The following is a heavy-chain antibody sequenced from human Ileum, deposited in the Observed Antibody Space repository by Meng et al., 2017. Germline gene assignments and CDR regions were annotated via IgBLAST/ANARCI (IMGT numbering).Heavy chain of an antibody. CDR3: ARDRRDSSGWFYFDY. V-gene: IGHV4-59*02. CDR2: IYYSGNT. D-gene: IGHD6-19*01. CDR1: GGSVSSS. Sequence: VPLQESGPGLVRPSETLSLTWPGSGGSVSSSWSWIRQPPGKGLEWIGHIYYSGNTNYNPSLKSRVTISVNTSKNQFSLKLSSVTAADTAVYFCARDRRDSSGWFYFDYWAQGTLVTVSS. J-gene: IGHJ4*02.